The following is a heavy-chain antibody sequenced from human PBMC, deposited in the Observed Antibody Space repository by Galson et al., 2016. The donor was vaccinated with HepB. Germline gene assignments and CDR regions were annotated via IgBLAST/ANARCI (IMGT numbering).Heavy chain of an antibody. CDR3: VRDFPDSSGYHYWYYFDY. D-gene: IGHD3-22*01. J-gene: IGHJ4*02. CDR2: IYYSGST. CDR1: GGSISSYY. Sequence: ETLSLTCTVSGGSISSYYWSWIRQPPGKGLEWIRYIYYSGSTNYNPSLKSRVTISVDTSKNQFSLKLSSVTAADTAVYYCVRDFPDSSGYHYWYYFDYWGQGTLVTVPP. V-gene: IGHV4-59*01.